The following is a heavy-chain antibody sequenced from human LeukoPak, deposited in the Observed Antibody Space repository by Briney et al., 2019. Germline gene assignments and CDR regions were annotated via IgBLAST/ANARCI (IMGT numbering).Heavy chain of an antibody. D-gene: IGHD6-19*01. CDR2: IYTSGST. Sequence: PSETLSLTCTVSGGSISSYYWSWIRRPAGKGLEWIGRIYTSGSTNYNPSLKSRVTMSVDTSKNQFSLKLSSVTAADTAVYYCARDVRYSSGWYYLQNPAELLITPNLYYFDYWGQGTLVTVSS. J-gene: IGHJ4*02. V-gene: IGHV4-4*07. CDR1: GGSISSYY. CDR3: ARDVRYSSGWYYLQNPAELLITPNLYYFDY.